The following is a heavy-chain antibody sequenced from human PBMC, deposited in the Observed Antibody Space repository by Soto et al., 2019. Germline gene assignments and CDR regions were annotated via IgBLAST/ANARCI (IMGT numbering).Heavy chain of an antibody. J-gene: IGHJ2*01. D-gene: IGHD3-22*01. Sequence: DSLQVSCTASGYRFTAQAIHWVRQAPGERLEWVGRINVGNGKTQYSQKFQDRVTITRDTSASIVSMELISLRSEDTAVYYCTRGAGLYYDSSGRWYHF. V-gene: IGHV1-3*01. CDR2: INVGNGKT. CDR3: TRGAGLYYDSSGRWYHF. CDR1: GYRFTAQA.